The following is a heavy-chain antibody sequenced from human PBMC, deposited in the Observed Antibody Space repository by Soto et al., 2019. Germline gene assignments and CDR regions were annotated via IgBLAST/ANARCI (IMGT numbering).Heavy chain of an antibody. V-gene: IGHV3-74*01. CDR2: INSDGSST. Sequence: GGSLRLSCAASGFTFSSYWMHWVRQAPGKGLVWVSRINSDGSSTSYADSVKGRFTISRDNAKNTLYLQMNSLRAEDTAVYYCARLKGGSYFDYWGQGTLVTVSS. J-gene: IGHJ4*02. CDR3: ARLKGGSYFDY. CDR1: GFTFSSYW. D-gene: IGHD1-26*01.